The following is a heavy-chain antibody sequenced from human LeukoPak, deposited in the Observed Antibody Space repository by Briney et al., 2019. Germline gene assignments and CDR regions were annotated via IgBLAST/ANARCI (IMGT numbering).Heavy chain of an antibody. CDR3: ARGHTQAQWLVHDAFDI. Sequence: SETLSLTCTVSGGSISSGDYYWSWIRQPPGKGLEWIGYIYYSGSTNYNPSLKSRVTISVDTSKNQFSLKLSSVTAADTAVYYRARGHTQAQWLVHDAFDIWGQGTMVTVSS. CDR1: GGSISSGDYY. D-gene: IGHD6-19*01. CDR2: IYYSGST. V-gene: IGHV4-61*08. J-gene: IGHJ3*02.